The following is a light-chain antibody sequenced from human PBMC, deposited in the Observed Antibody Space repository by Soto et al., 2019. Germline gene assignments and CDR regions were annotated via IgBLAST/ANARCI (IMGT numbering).Light chain of an antibody. V-gene: IGKV1-6*01. CDR2: AAS. Sequence: AIQMTQSPSSLSASVGDRVTITCRASQGIRNDLGWYQQKPGKAPKLLIYAASSLKSGATSRFSGSGSGTDFTLTISSLQPEDFATYYCLQEYNYPWTFGQGTKVEIK. CDR3: LQEYNYPWT. J-gene: IGKJ1*01. CDR1: QGIRND.